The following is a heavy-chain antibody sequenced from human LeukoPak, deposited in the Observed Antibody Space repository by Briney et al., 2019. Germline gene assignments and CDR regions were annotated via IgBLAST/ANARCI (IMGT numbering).Heavy chain of an antibody. V-gene: IGHV3-9*01. CDR3: ARDISRNYYGSVSYYPDGFDI. D-gene: IGHD3-10*01. Sequence: GRSLRLSCAGSGFTFDDYAMHWVRQAPGKGLEWVAGISWNSGSIGYADSVKGRFTISRDNAKNSLYLQMNSLRAEDAAVYYCARDISRNYYGSVSYYPDGFDIWRQGTMVTVSS. CDR2: ISWNSGSI. CDR1: GFTFDDYA. J-gene: IGHJ3*02.